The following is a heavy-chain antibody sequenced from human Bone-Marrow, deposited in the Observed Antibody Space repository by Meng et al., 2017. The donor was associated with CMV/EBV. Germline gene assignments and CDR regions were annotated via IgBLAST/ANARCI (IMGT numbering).Heavy chain of an antibody. V-gene: IGHV1-2*02. D-gene: IGHD6-19*01. CDR2: INPNDDT. CDR3: ARSSGWSRFDY. Sequence: QVQLVQSGAEVKKPXXPXKVSCKASGYTVTDYYIHWVRQAPGQWLEWMGWINPNDDTNYAQNFQGRVTMTRDMSINTVYMELSRLTSDDTAVYYCARSSGWSRFDYWGLGTLVTVSS. CDR1: GYTVTDYY. J-gene: IGHJ4*02.